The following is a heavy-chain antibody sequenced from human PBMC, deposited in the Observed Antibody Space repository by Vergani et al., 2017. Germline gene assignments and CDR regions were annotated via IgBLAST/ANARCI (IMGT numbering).Heavy chain of an antibody. CDR1: GFAFRTYG. J-gene: IGHJ4*02. Sequence: LESGGGLVQPGGSLRLSCVASGFAFRTYGMHWVRQAPGKGLEWVAIIWYDGSNTYYADSVKGRFTVSRDNSRNTLFLQMNSLRVEDTAVYYCARFGYCSGGSCFYWGQGTLVTVSS. D-gene: IGHD2-15*01. V-gene: IGHV3-33*01. CDR2: IWYDGSNT. CDR3: ARFGYCSGGSCFY.